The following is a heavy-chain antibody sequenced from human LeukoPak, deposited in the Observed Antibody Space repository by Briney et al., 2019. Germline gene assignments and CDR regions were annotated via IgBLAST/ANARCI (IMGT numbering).Heavy chain of an antibody. V-gene: IGHV3-74*01. CDR1: GFTFSNYW. CDR3: ARGPEREYIDY. CDR2: ISHINDAYSI. J-gene: IGHJ4*02. Sequence: GGSLRLSCAASGFTFSNYWMYWVRQVPGQGLVWVSRISHINDAYSISYADSVKGRFTISRDNAKNTLYLEMNSLRGEDTALYYCARGPEREYIDYRGQGTLVTVS. D-gene: IGHD6-6*01.